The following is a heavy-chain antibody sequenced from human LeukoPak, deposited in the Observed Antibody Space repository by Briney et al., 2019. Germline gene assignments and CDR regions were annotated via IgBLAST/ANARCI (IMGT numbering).Heavy chain of an antibody. Sequence: GGSLRLSCAASGFTFSSYSMNWVRQAPGKGLEWVSSISSSSSYIYYADSVKGRFTISRDNAKNSLYLQMNSLRAEDTAVYYCARDTNRDYYDSSGYYYYWGQGTLVTVSS. CDR3: ARDTNRDYYDSSGYYYY. V-gene: IGHV3-21*01. CDR1: GFTFSSYS. J-gene: IGHJ4*02. D-gene: IGHD3-22*01. CDR2: ISSSSSYI.